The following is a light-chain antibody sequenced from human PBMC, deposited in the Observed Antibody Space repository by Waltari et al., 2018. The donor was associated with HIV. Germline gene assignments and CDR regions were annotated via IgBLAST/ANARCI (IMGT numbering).Light chain of an antibody. Sequence: SVLTQPPSVSGTPGQRVTISCSGSSSNIGSNTVNWYQQLPGMAPKVLIHSDNQRPSGVPDRLSGSKSGTSASRAISGLQSDDEGDYYCAAWDDSLNEVVFGGGTKLTVL. CDR1: SSNIGSNT. J-gene: IGLJ2*01. CDR3: AAWDDSLNEVV. V-gene: IGLV1-44*01. CDR2: SDN.